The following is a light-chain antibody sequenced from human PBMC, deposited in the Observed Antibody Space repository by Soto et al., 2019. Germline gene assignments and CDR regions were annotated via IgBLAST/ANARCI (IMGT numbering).Light chain of an antibody. Sequence: DIVMTQSPDSLAVSLGERATINCKSSQSVLFSSNSKNYLAWYQQKPGQPPKLLIYWASTRESGVPDRFSGSGSGTEFPLTISSLEAEDVAVYYWQQYYYTPQAFGPGTKVDIK. V-gene: IGKV4-1*01. J-gene: IGKJ3*01. CDR1: QSVLFSSNSKNY. CDR2: WAS. CDR3: QQYYYTPQA.